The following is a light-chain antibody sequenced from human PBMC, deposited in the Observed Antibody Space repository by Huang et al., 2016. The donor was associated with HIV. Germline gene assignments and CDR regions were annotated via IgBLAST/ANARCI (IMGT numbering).Light chain of an antibody. CDR2: WAT. CDR3: QQYYTTPPT. CDR1: QSVLYSLSKKND. J-gene: IGKJ4*01. Sequence: DIVMTQSPDSLAVSPGERATINCKSSQSVLYSLSKKNDLAWFQQKPGRPPKLLIYWATTRESGVPDRFSGSGSGTDFTLTITSLQAADVAVYSCQQYYTTPPTFGGGTKVEIK. V-gene: IGKV4-1*01.